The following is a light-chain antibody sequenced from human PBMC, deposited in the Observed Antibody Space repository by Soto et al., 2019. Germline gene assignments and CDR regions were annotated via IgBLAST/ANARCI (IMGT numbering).Light chain of an antibody. CDR1: QSVTSN. Sequence: EIVMTQSPATLSVSPGEGATLSCRASQSVTSNLAWYQQKPGQAPRLLMYGASTRATGIPARFSGSGSGTDFTLTISSLQPEDFATYYCQQSYSTPLTFGGGTKVDIK. CDR2: GAS. J-gene: IGKJ4*01. CDR3: QQSYSTPLT. V-gene: IGKV3-15*01.